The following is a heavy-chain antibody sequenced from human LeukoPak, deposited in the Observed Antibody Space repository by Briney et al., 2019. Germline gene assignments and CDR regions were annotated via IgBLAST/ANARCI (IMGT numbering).Heavy chain of an antibody. CDR3: ARDHRGYYCDSSGYHYYFDY. V-gene: IGHV1-46*01. J-gene: IGHJ4*02. D-gene: IGHD3-22*01. Sequence: VASVKVSCKASGYTFTSYYMHWVRQAPGQGLEWMGIINPSGGSTSYAQKFQGRVTMTRDTSTSTVYMELSSLRSEDTAVYYCARDHRGYYCDSSGYHYYFDYWGQGTLVTVSS. CDR2: INPSGGST. CDR1: GYTFTSYY.